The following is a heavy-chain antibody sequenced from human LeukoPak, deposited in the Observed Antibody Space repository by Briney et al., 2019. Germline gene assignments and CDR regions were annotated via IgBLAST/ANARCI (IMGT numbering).Heavy chain of an antibody. CDR1: GGSIISSSYY. D-gene: IGHD2-2*01. J-gene: IGHJ6*04. Sequence: SETLSLTCTVSGGSIISSSYYWGWIRQPPGKGLDWIGSVYSSGSTFYDPSLKSRVTMSVDTSKNQFSLKLSSVTAADTAVYYCARDPWGVVEMDVWGKGTTVTVSS. CDR2: VYSSGST. CDR3: ARDPWGVVEMDV. V-gene: IGHV4-39*02.